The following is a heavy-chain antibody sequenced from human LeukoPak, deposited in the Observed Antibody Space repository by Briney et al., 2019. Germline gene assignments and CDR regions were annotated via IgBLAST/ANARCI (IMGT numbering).Heavy chain of an antibody. V-gene: IGHV4-59*01. CDR3: ARDLGYCSSSSCYAWFDP. J-gene: IGHJ5*02. CDR1: GGSISSYY. D-gene: IGHD2-2*01. Sequence: SETLSLTCTVSGGSISSYYRSWIRQPPGKGLEWIGYIYYSGSTNYNPSLKSRVTISVDTSKNQLSLKLNSVTAADTAVYYCARDLGYCSSSSCYAWFDPWGQGTLVTVSS. CDR2: IYYSGST.